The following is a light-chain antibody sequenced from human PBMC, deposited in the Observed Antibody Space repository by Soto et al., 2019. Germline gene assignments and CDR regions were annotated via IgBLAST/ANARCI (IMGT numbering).Light chain of an antibody. CDR3: LQDINYPWT. CDR1: QGISNY. Sequence: IQMTHSPSSLSASVGDRVTITFRASQGISNYLAWYQQKPGKPPKVLIYGASNLQSGVPPRFSGSGSGTDFTLAISSPQPEDSATYYCLQDINYPWTFGQGTKVDIK. J-gene: IGKJ1*01. V-gene: IGKV1-6*01. CDR2: GAS.